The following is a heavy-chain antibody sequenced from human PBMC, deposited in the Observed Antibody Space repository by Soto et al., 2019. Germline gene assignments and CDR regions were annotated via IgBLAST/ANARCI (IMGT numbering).Heavy chain of an antibody. V-gene: IGHV1-69*02. Sequence: QVQLVQSGAEVKKPGSSVKVSCKASGGTFSSYTISWVRQAPVQGLEWMGRIIPILGIANYAQKFQGRVTITADKSTSTAYMELSSLRSEDTAVYYCARLDCSGGSCYSDYWGQGTLVTVSS. J-gene: IGHJ4*02. D-gene: IGHD2-15*01. CDR3: ARLDCSGGSCYSDY. CDR2: IIPILGIA. CDR1: GGTFSSYT.